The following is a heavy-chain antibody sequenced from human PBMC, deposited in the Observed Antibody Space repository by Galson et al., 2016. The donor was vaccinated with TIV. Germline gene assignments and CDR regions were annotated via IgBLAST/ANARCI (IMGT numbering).Heavy chain of an antibody. D-gene: IGHD3/OR15-3a*01. CDR3: AMAFWTGNYFFDF. CDR1: GYRFTNYW. CDR2: IYPGDSET. V-gene: IGHV5-51*01. Sequence: QSGAEVKKSGESLKISCKGSGYRFTNYWIGWVRQMPGKGLEWVAIIYPGDSETRYSPSFQGQVTISADKSINTAFVQWSSLKASDTAMYYCAMAFWTGNYFFDFWGQGTLVTVSS. J-gene: IGHJ4*02.